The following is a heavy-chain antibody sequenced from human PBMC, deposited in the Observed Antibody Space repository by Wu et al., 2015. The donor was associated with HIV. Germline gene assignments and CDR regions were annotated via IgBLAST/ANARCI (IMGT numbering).Heavy chain of an antibody. D-gene: IGHD5-12*01. J-gene: IGHJ3*02. CDR1: GGTFNNYA. V-gene: IGHV1-69*12. CDR3: ARRYSGYDDDAFDI. Sequence: QVQLVQSGAEVKKPGSSVKVSCKASGGTFNNYAVSWVRQAPGQGLEWMAGTIPVFGTVNYAQKFQGRVAITADESTDTAYMELSSLTYEDTAVYYCARRYSGYDDDAFDIWGQGTMVTVSS. CDR2: TIPVFGTV.